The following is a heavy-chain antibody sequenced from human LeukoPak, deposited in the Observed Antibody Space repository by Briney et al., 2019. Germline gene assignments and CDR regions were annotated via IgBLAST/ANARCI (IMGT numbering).Heavy chain of an antibody. CDR2: SNHFGST. J-gene: IGHJ4*02. CDR3: VSGGVHYDAFDY. CDR1: GESFSGYF. V-gene: IGHV4-34*01. Sequence: SETLSLTCAVSGESFSGYFWTWIRQPPGKGLEWIGESNHFGSTDYNPSLKSRVTISVDTSKKQFSLNVRSVTDADTAVYYCVSGGVHYDAFDYWGQGTLVTVSS. D-gene: IGHD3-16*01.